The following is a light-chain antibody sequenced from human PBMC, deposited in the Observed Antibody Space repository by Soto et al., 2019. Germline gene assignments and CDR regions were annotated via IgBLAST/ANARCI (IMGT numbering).Light chain of an antibody. CDR3: HQLNSYPP. V-gene: IGKV1-9*01. CDR1: QGISSY. CDR2: AAS. Sequence: IQLTQSPSSLSASVGDRVTITCRASQGISSYLAWYQQKPGQAPKLLIYAASTLQSGVPSRFSGSGFCTDFTLTISALHPEDFAAYYSHQLNSYPPFGPGSKVDIK. J-gene: IGKJ3*01.